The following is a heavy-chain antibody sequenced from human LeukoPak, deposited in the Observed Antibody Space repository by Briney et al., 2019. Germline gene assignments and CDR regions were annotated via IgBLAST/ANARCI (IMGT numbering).Heavy chain of an antibody. Sequence: GGSLRLSCAASGVTASSNYMSWVRHAPGKGLEWVSVIYSGGSTYYADSVKGRFTISRDNSKNTLYLQMNSLRAEDTAVYYCARVDYGDYGFDYWGQGTLVTVSS. CDR3: ARVDYGDYGFDY. D-gene: IGHD4-17*01. CDR1: GVTASSNY. CDR2: IYSGGST. V-gene: IGHV3-66*01. J-gene: IGHJ4*02.